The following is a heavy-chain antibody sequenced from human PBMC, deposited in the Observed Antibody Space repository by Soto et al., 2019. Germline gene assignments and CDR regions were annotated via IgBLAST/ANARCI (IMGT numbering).Heavy chain of an antibody. CDR3: ARVPRITSPHIDY. CDR2: IYHSGST. J-gene: IGHJ4*02. CDR1: GYSIRSGYY. Sequence: SETLSLTCAVSGYSIRSGYYWGWIRQPPGEGLAWIGSIYHSGSTYYNTSLKTRVTISVDTSKNKFSLNLSSVTAADTAVYYCARVPRITSPHIDYLSQGTLVTVSS. V-gene: IGHV4-38-2*01. D-gene: IGHD3-10*01.